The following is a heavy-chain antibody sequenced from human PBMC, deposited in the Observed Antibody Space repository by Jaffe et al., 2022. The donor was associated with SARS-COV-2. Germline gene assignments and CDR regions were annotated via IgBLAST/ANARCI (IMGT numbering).Heavy chain of an antibody. J-gene: IGHJ4*02. V-gene: IGHV4-61*01. Sequence: QVQLQESGPGLVNPSETLSLSCTVSGGSVSSTFYSWTWIRQPPGKGLEWIGFVYDSGITKYNPSLKSRVIISLATSKNQFSLKLTSVTAADTALYYCARGVVASEPRGEYAAAGEFDSWGQGTLVTVSS. CDR2: VYDSGIT. CDR3: ARGVVASEPRGEYAAAGEFDS. D-gene: IGHD6-13*01. CDR1: GGSVSSTFYS.